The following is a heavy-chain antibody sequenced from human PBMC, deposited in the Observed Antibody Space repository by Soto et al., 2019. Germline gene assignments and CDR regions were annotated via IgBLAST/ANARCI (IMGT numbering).Heavy chain of an antibody. Sequence: EVQLLESGGGLVQPGGSLRLSCAASGFTFSSYAMSWVRQAPGKGLEWVSAISGSGGSTYYADSVKGRFTISRDNSKNTLYLQMNSLRAEDTAVYYCAKDLGDYYDHPDAFDIWGQGTMVTVSS. V-gene: IGHV3-23*01. CDR3: AKDLGDYYDHPDAFDI. D-gene: IGHD3-22*01. CDR1: GFTFSSYA. J-gene: IGHJ3*02. CDR2: ISGSGGST.